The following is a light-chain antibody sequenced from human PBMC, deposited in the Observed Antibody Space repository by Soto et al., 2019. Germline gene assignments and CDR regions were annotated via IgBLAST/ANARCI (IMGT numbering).Light chain of an antibody. V-gene: IGKV3-20*01. CDR1: QSVSNRF. CDR2: HAS. CDR3: QEHGSSPPLT. Sequence: ENVLTQSPGTLSLSPGERATLSCRASQSVSNRFVAWYQQKPGQAPRLLIYHASTRATGIPDRFSGSGSGTAFTLTISRLEPEDFAVSYCQEHGSSPPLTFGGGTKVEIK. J-gene: IGKJ4*01.